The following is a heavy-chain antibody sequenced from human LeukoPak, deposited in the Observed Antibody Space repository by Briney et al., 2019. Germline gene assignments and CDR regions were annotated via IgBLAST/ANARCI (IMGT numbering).Heavy chain of an antibody. CDR2: IYPDDSDT. D-gene: IGHD2-8*01. J-gene: IGHJ6*03. V-gene: IGHV5-51*01. CDR1: GYSFASSW. CDR3: ARHGHCTNGVCYSSYYYHMDV. Sequence: GESLKISCKGSGYSFASSWIGWVRQMPGKGLEWMGIIYPDDSDTRYSPSLEGQITISVDKSISTAYLQWSSLKASDTAVYYCARHGHCTNGVCYSSYYYHMDVWGKGTTVTVSS.